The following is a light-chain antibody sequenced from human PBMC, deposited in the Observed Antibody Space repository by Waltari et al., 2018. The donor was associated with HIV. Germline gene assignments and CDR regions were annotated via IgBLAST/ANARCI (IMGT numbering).Light chain of an antibody. J-gene: IGKJ2*01. CDR3: QQYINWPPYT. Sequence: DIVMTQSPATLSVSPGERATLSCRASQSISNNLAWYQQKPGQAPMLLMYDASTRATGVPARFSGSGAGTEFTLTISSLQSEEFAVYYCQQYINWPPYTFGQGTKLEIK. CDR1: QSISNN. V-gene: IGKV3-15*01. CDR2: DAS.